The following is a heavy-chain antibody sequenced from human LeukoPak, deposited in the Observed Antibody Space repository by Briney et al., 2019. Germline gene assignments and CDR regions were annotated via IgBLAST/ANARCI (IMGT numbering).Heavy chain of an antibody. D-gene: IGHD1-7*01. Sequence: GGSLRLSCTVSGFTVSSNSMSWVRQAPGKGLEWVSFIYSGGNTHYSDSVKGRFTISRDNSKNTLYLQMNSLKTEDTAVYYCTSGETTRPFDYWGQGTLVTVSS. CDR2: IYSGGNT. V-gene: IGHV3-53*01. J-gene: IGHJ4*02. CDR1: GFTVSSNS. CDR3: TSGETTRPFDY.